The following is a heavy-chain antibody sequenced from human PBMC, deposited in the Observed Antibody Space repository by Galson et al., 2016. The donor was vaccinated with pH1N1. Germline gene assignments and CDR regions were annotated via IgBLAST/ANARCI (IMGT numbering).Heavy chain of an antibody. D-gene: IGHD3-3*01. Sequence: CAISGDSVSSHSATWNWIRQSPSRGLEWLGRTYYSSKWYNDYAESVKSRIIISPDTSKNKLSLQLNSVTPADTAVYYCARGVIDYDFWSGYQDHAAFDIWGQGTMVIVSS. CDR3: ARGVIDYDFWSGYQDHAAFDI. CDR2: TYYSSKWYN. V-gene: IGHV6-1*01. J-gene: IGHJ3*02. CDR1: GDSVSSHSAT.